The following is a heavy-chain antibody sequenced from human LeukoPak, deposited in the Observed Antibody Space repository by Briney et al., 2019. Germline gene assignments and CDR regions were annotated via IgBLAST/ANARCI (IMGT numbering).Heavy chain of an antibody. CDR1: GGTFSSYA. V-gene: IGHV1-69*04. Sequence: GASVKVSCKASGGTFSSYAISWVRQAPGQGLEWMGRIIPILGIANYAQKFQGRVTITADKSTSTAYMELSSLRFEDTAVYYCAREVPMVRGQFDIWGQGTMVTVSS. CDR2: IIPILGIA. J-gene: IGHJ3*02. D-gene: IGHD3-10*01. CDR3: AREVPMVRGQFDI.